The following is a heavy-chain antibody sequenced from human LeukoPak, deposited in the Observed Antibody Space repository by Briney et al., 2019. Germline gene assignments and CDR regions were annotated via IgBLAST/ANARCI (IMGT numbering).Heavy chain of an antibody. J-gene: IGHJ4*02. V-gene: IGHV3-30-3*01. CDR2: ISYDGSNK. CDR3: ARAGRSTSRNYFDY. CDR1: GFTFSSYA. Sequence: RSLRLSCAASGFTFSSYAMHWVRQAPGKGLEWVAVISYDGSNKYYADSVKGRFTISRDNSKNTLYLQMNSLRAEDTAVYYCARAGRSTSRNYFDYWGQGTLVTVSP. D-gene: IGHD2-2*01.